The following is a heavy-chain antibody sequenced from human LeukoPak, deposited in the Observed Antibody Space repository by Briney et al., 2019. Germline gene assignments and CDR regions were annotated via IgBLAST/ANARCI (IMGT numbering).Heavy chain of an antibody. CDR1: GFTVSGNY. D-gene: IGHD4-23*01. CDR3: ARRAGGYSHPYDY. V-gene: IGHV3-53*01. J-gene: IGHJ4*02. CDR2: IYSDDTT. Sequence: PGGSLRLSCAVSGFTVSGNYMSWIRQAPGKGLEWVSLIYSDDTTLYADFVKGRFTISRDISKNTLYLQMSSLRAEDTAVYYCARRAGGYSHPYDYWGQGVLVTVSS.